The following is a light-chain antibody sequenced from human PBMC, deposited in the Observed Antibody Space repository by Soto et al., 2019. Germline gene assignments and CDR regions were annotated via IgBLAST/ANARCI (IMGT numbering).Light chain of an antibody. V-gene: IGKV1-39*01. J-gene: IGKJ4*01. CDR1: QTIGKY. CDR2: GAS. CDR3: QQSFSAPL. Sequence: DIQMTQSPSSLSASVGDRVTITCRASQTIGKYLSWYQQKPGKAPELLIYGASNLHGDVPSRFSGSGSGTEFTRTITSRQHEDFATYYCQQSFSAPLFGGGTKVEI.